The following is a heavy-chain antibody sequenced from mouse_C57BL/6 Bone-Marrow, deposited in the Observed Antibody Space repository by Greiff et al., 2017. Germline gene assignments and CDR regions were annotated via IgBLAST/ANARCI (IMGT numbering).Heavy chain of an antibody. CDR3: ARAGPFAY. J-gene: IGHJ3*01. Sequence: VQLKESGAELVRPGSSVQMSCKTSGYTFTSYGINWVKQRPGQGLEWIGYIYIGNGYTEYNEKFKGKATITADTSSNTAYLQLSSLTSEDTAIYYCARAGPFAYWGQGTLVTVSA. CDR1: GYTFTSYG. V-gene: IGHV1-58*01. CDR2: IYIGNGYT.